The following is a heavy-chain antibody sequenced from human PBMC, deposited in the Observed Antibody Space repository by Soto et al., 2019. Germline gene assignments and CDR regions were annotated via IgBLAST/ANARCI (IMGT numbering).Heavy chain of an antibody. V-gene: IGHV3-23*01. CDR1: GFTFSSYA. J-gene: IGHJ5*02. Sequence: EVQLLESGGGLAQPGGSLRLSCAASGFTFSSYAISWVRQAPGKRLEWVSAISGSGGSTYYADSVKGRFTISRDNSKNTLYLQMNSLRAEDTAVYYCAPNSGYYPDVRPGPNWFEPRGQGTLVTVTS. D-gene: IGHD5-12*01. CDR3: APNSGYYPDVRPGPNWFEP. CDR2: ISGSGGST.